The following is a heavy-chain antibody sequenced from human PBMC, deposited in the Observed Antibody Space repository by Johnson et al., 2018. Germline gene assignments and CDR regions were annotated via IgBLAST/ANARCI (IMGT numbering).Heavy chain of an antibody. CDR1: GYTFTSSD. Sequence: QVQLVQSGAEVKKPGASVKVSCKASGYTFTSSDINWVRQATGQGLEWMGYMNANTGDTGYAQRFQVRVTMTRDTSINTAYLELNSLRSDDTAIYYWAREGGRGNWKRGMDVWGQGTMVSVYS. V-gene: IGHV1-8*01. CDR3: AREGGRGNWKRGMDV. D-gene: IGHD1-1*01. J-gene: IGHJ6*02. CDR2: MNANTGDT.